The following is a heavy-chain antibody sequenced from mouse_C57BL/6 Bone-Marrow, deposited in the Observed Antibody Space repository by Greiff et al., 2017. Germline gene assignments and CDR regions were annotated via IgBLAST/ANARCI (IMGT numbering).Heavy chain of an antibody. CDR1: GYAFSSYW. Sequence: QVQLQQSGAELVKPGASVKISCKASGYAFSSYWMNWVKQRPGQGLEWIGQIYPGYGDTNYNGKFKGKATLTADKSSSTAYMQLSSLTSEDSAVYFCAREGGITTVVEGYFDVWGTGTTVTVSS. J-gene: IGHJ1*03. CDR2: IYPGYGDT. CDR3: AREGGITTVVEGYFDV. D-gene: IGHD1-1*01. V-gene: IGHV1-80*01.